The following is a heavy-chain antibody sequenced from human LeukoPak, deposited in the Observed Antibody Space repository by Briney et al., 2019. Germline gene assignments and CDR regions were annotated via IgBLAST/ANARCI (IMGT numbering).Heavy chain of an antibody. V-gene: IGHV3-23*01. CDR2: IGGSDGRT. CDR1: GFTFSTYA. D-gene: IGHD3-22*01. CDR3: AKDSSSYDWGYMDV. J-gene: IGHJ6*03. Sequence: HAGGSLRLSCAASGFTFSTYAMSWVRQAPGKGLGWVSLIGGSDGRTRYADSVKGRFTISRDNSKNTLYLEMNSLRAEDTAVYYCAKDSSSYDWGYMDVWGKGTTVTISS.